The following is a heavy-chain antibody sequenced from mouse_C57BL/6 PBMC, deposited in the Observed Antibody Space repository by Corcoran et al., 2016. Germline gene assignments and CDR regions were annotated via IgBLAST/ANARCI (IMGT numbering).Heavy chain of an antibody. Sequence: QIQLVQSGPELKKPGETVKISCKASGYTFTTYGMSWVNQAPGKGLKWMGWINTYSGVPTYADDFKGRFAFSLETSASTAYLQINNLKNEDTATYFCARSTTTVAPYAMDYWGQGTSVTVSS. CDR2: INTYSGVP. CDR3: ARSTTTVAPYAMDY. J-gene: IGHJ4*01. D-gene: IGHD1-1*01. CDR1: GYTFTTYG. V-gene: IGHV9-3*01.